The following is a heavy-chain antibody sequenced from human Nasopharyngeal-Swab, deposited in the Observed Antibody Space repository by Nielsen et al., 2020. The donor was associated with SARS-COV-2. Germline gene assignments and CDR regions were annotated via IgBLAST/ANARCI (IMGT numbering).Heavy chain of an antibody. CDR1: GFTFSNAW. J-gene: IGHJ4*02. V-gene: IGHV3-15*01. D-gene: IGHD3-22*01. CDR2: IKSKTDDGTT. Sequence: GESLKISCAASGFTFSNAWMSWVRQAPGKGLEWVGRIKSKTDDGTTDYAAPVKGRFTISRDDSKNTLYLQMNSLKTEDTAVYYCTTESFYDSSGSDYWGQGTLVTVSS. CDR3: TTESFYDSSGSDY.